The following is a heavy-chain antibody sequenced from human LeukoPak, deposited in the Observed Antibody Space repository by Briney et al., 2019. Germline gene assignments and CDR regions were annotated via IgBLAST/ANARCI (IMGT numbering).Heavy chain of an antibody. D-gene: IGHD4-17*01. CDR2: MNPNSGNT. J-gene: IGHJ6*03. CDR1: GYTFTSYG. Sequence: ASVTVSCKASGYTFTSYGISWVRQATGQGLEWMGWMNPNSGNTGYAQKFQGRVTITADKSTSTAYMELSSLRSEDTAVYYCARGTDYGYYYYYMDVWGKGTTVTVSS. CDR3: ARGTDYGYYYYYMDV. V-gene: IGHV1-8*03.